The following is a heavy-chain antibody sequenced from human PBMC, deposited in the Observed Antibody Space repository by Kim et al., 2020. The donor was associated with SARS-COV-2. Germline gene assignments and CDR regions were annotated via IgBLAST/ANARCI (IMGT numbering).Heavy chain of an antibody. D-gene: IGHD5-18*01. CDR1: GFTVSSNY. CDR2: IYSGGST. CDR3: ARTPSTYSPHYYGMDV. Sequence: GWSLRLSCAASGFTVSSNYMSWVRQAPGKGLEWVSVIYSGGSTYYADSVKGRFTISRDNSKNTLYLQMNSLRAEDTAVYYCARTPSTYSPHYYGMDVWGQGTTVTVSS. V-gene: IGHV3-66*02. J-gene: IGHJ6*02.